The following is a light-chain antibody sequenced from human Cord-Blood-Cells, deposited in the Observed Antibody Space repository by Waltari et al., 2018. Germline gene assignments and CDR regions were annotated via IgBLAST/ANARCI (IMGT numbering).Light chain of an antibody. CDR2: WAS. CDR1: QSVLYSSNNKNY. V-gene: IGKV4-1*01. J-gene: IGKJ2*01. Sequence: IVMTQSPDSLAVSLGESATITCKSSQSVLYSSNNKNYLAWYQQKPGQPPKLLIYWASTRESGVPDRFSGSGSGTDFTLTISSLQAEDVAVYYCQQYYSTPYTFGQGTKLEIK. CDR3: QQYYSTPYT.